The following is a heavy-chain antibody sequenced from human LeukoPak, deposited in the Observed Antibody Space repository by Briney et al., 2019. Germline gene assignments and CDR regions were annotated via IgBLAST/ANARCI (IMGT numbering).Heavy chain of an antibody. CDR1: GFTVSNNY. V-gene: IGHV3-53*01. J-gene: IGHJ4*02. CDR2: IYNTGET. CDR3: ARWLCSSSCYYDY. Sequence: PGGSLRLSYAASGFTVSNNYMSWVRQAPGKGLEWVSFIYNTGETYYADSVKGRFTISRDNSKNTLCLQMNSLRAEDTAVYYCARWLCSSSCYYDYWGQGTLVTVSS. D-gene: IGHD2-2*01.